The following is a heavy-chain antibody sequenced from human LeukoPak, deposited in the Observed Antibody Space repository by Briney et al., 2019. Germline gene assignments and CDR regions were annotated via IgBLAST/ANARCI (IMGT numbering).Heavy chain of an antibody. CDR3: GRDWELRFHQGGLDY. J-gene: IGHJ4*02. CDR1: GYNFVGYY. V-gene: IGHV1-2*06. D-gene: IGHD3-3*01. CDR2: INPRDGET. Sequence: ASVKVSCKASGYNFVGYYIHWVRQAPGQGLEWMGRINPRDGETNFAQKFQGRVTMTSDTSISTAYMELSGLRSDDTAVYYCGRDWELRFHQGGLDYWAQGALVTVSS.